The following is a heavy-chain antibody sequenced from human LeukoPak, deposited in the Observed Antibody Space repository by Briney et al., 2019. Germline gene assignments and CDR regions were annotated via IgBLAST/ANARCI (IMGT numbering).Heavy chain of an antibody. CDR3: TSEDIVVVPAARLTRFDY. J-gene: IGHJ4*02. CDR2: IRSKAYGGTT. Sequence: PGRSLRLSCTASGFTLGDYAMSWVRQAPGKGLEWVGFIRSKAYGGTTEYAASVKGRFTISRDDSKSIAYLQMNSLKTEDTAVYYCTSEDIVVVPAARLTRFDYWGQGTLVTVSS. D-gene: IGHD2-2*01. CDR1: GFTLGDYA. V-gene: IGHV3-49*04.